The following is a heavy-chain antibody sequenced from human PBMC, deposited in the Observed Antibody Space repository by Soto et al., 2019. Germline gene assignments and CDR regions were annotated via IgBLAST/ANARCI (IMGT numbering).Heavy chain of an antibody. V-gene: IGHV3-23*01. J-gene: IGHJ5*02. CDR1: GFTFSNYA. CDR3: ARDVWELLRGFDP. D-gene: IGHD1-26*01. CDR2: ISGRGNST. Sequence: EVQLLESGGGLVQPGGSLRRSGAVSGFTFSNYAMSWVRQAPGKGLEWVSAISGRGNSTNYADSVKGRFTISRDNSKNTVYLQMNSLRAEDTAVYYCARDVWELLRGFDPWGQGTLVTVSS.